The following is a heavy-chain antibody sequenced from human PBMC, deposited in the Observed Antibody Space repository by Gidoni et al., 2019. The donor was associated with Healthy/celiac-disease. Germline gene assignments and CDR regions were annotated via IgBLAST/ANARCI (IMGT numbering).Heavy chain of an antibody. J-gene: IGHJ4*02. CDR2: ISGSGGST. D-gene: IGHD2-2*02. CDR1: GFTFSSYA. V-gene: IGHV3-23*01. Sequence: EVQLLESGGGLVQPGGSLRLSCAASGFTFSSYAMRWVRQAPGKGLEWVSAISGSGGSTYYADSVKGRFTISRDNSKNTLYLQMNSLRAEDTAVYYCANDWGYCSSTSCYNGDDYWGQGTLVTVSS. CDR3: ANDWGYCSSTSCYNGDDY.